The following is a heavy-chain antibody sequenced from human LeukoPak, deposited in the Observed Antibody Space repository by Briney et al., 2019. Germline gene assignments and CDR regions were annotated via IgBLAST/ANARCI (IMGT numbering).Heavy chain of an antibody. Sequence: GGSLRLSCAASGITVSSNYMSWVRQPPGKGLEWVSLIYTDGRTFYADSVKGRFTISRDTSKNTAYLQMNSLRAEDTALYYCATCWGFAGDYWGQGILVTVSS. CDR2: IYTDGRT. J-gene: IGHJ4*02. CDR3: ATCWGFAGDY. V-gene: IGHV3-53*01. D-gene: IGHD7-27*01. CDR1: GITVSSNY.